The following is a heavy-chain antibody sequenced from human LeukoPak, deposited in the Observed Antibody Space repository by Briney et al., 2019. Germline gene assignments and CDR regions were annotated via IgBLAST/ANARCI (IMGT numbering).Heavy chain of an antibody. J-gene: IGHJ4*02. CDR1: GYSISSGYY. D-gene: IGHD3-22*01. CDR2: IYHSGST. Sequence: SETLSLSCTVSGYSISSGYYWGWIRQPPGKGLERIGSIYHSGSTYYNPSLKSRVTISVDTSKNQFSLKLSSVTAADTAVYYCARNYYDSSGYDYWGQGTLVTVSS. CDR3: ARNYYDSSGYDY. V-gene: IGHV4-38-2*02.